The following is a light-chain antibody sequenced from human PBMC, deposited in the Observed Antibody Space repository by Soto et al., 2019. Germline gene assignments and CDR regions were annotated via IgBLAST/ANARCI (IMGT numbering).Light chain of an antibody. J-gene: IGKJ4*01. Sequence: EIVMTQSPATLSVSPGERATLSCRASQNINANLAWYQQKPGQTPKLLVYGASIGATGVPARFSGSGSGTEFTLTISSLQSEDFAVYYCQQYNDGPLTFGGGARVEIK. CDR3: QQYNDGPLT. V-gene: IGKV3-15*01. CDR1: QNINAN. CDR2: GAS.